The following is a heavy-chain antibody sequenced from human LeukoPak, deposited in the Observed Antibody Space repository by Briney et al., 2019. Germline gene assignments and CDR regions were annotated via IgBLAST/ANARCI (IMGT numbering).Heavy chain of an antibody. Sequence: ASVKVSCKASGYTFTSYGISWVRQAPGQGLEWMGWISAYNGNTNYTQKLQGRVTMTTDTSTSTAYMELRSLRSDDTAVYYCARDRKSIAARRAIDYWGQRTLVTVSS. J-gene: IGHJ4*02. V-gene: IGHV1-18*01. CDR3: ARDRKSIAARRAIDY. CDR1: GYTFTSYG. D-gene: IGHD6-6*01. CDR2: ISAYNGNT.